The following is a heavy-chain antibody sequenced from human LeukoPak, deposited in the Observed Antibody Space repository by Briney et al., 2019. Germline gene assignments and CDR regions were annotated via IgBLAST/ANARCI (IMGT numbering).Heavy chain of an antibody. J-gene: IGHJ4*02. CDR3: ARRKAVRPRDYYFDY. CDR1: DDSVSSDNYY. D-gene: IGHD6-6*01. CDR2: VYYSGST. Sequence: SETLSLTCTVSDDSVSSDNYYWSWIRQPPGKGLGGIGYVYYSGSTNYNPSLKSRVTISVDTSKNQFSLKLSSVTAADTAVYFCARRKAVRPRDYYFDYWGQGTLVTVSS. V-gene: IGHV4-61*01.